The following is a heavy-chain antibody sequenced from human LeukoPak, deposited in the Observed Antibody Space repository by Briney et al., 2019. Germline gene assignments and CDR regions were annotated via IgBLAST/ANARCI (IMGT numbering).Heavy chain of an antibody. CDR1: GASISSYY. D-gene: IGHD2-2*01. J-gene: IGHJ6*03. Sequence: SETLSLTCTVSGASISSYYWSWIRQPAGKGLEWIGRIYTSGSTNYNPSLKSRVTMSVDTSNNQISLKMTSLTAADTAVYYCARAPAGQPYYYMDVWGKGTTVTVSS. CDR3: ARAPAGQPYYYMDV. CDR2: IYTSGST. V-gene: IGHV4-4*07.